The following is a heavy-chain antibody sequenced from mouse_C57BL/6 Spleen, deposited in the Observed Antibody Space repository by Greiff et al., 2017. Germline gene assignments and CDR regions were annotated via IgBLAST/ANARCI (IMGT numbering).Heavy chain of an antibody. CDR1: GFNIKGDY. CDR2: IDPENGDT. V-gene: IGHV14-4*01. D-gene: IGHD2-2*01. J-gene: IGHJ2*01. Sequence: VQLQQSGAELVRPGASVKLSCTASGFNIKGDYMHWVKQRPEQGLEWIGWIDPENGDTEYASKFQGKATITADTSSNTAYLQLSSLTSEDTAVYYCTAYGYDVGFDYWGQGTTLTVSS. CDR3: TAYGYDVGFDY.